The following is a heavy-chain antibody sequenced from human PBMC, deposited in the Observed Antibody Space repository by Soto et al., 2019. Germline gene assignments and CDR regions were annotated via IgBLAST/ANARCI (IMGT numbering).Heavy chain of an antibody. J-gene: IGHJ6*02. V-gene: IGHV3-11*06. D-gene: IGHD3-3*01. CDR1: GFTFSDYY. Sequence: GGSLRLSCAASGFTFSDYYMSWIRQAPGKGLEWVSYISSSSSYTNYADSVKGRFTISRDNAKNSLYLQMNSLRAEDTAVYYCARDLPRAYYDFWSGYHLGTNYGMDVWGQGTTVTVSS. CDR2: ISSSSSYT. CDR3: ARDLPRAYYDFWSGYHLGTNYGMDV.